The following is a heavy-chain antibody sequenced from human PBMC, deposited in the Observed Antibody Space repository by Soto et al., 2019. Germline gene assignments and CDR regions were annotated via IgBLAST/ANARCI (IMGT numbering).Heavy chain of an antibody. CDR3: ARDPAHCSSTSCYTDYYYYMDV. D-gene: IGHD2-2*02. CDR1: GFTFSSYD. J-gene: IGHJ6*03. Sequence: GGSLRLSCAASGFTFSSYDMHWVRQAPGKGLEWVSAIGTAGDTYYPGSVKGRFTISREKAKNSLYRQMNSIRAGDPAVYYCARDPAHCSSTSCYTDYYYYMDVWGQGTTVTVSS. V-gene: IGHV3-13*01. CDR2: IGTAGDT.